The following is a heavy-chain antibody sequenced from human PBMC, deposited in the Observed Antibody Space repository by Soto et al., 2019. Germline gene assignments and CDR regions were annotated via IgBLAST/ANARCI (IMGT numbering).Heavy chain of an antibody. V-gene: IGHV1-69*01. CDR1: GDTFSKYP. CDR3: ARDFTANQYYFNLVV. D-gene: IGHD3-10*01. Sequence: QVQVVQSGAEVKSPGSSVKVSCKASGDTFSKYPITWVRQAPGQGLEWMGGIIPMSGRPNYAQKFQGRVTITADESTSTAYLELSSLISDDTAVYYCARDFTANQYYFNLVVWGQGTAVNVSS. CDR2: IIPMSGRP. J-gene: IGHJ6*02.